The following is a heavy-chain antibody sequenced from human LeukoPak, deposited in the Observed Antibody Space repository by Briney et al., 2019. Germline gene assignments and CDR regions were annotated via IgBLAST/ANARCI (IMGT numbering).Heavy chain of an antibody. CDR3: TRLWDSGDYSAY. J-gene: IGHJ4*02. CDR2: IRGKADSYAT. CDR1: GFTFSGSA. Sequence: GGSLRLSCAASGFTFSGSAMHWVRQASGKGLEWVGRIRGKADSYATAYAASVNGRFTISRDDSKNTAYLQMNSLKTEDTAVYYCTRLWDSGDYSAYWGQGTLVTVSS. V-gene: IGHV3-73*01. D-gene: IGHD3-22*01.